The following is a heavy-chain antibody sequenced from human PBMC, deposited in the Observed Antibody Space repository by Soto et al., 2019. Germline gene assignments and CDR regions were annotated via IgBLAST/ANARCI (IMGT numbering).Heavy chain of an antibody. J-gene: IGHJ4*02. D-gene: IGHD2-2*02. CDR2: INPSGGST. CDR3: ARGYCSSTSCYSPFDY. CDR1: GYTFTSYY. V-gene: IGHV1-46*01. Sequence: ASVKVSCKASGYTFTSYYMHWVRQAPGQGLEWMGIINPSGGSTSYAQKFQGRVTMTRDTSTSTVYMELSSLRSEDTAVYYCARGYCSSTSCYSPFDYWGQGTLVTVSS.